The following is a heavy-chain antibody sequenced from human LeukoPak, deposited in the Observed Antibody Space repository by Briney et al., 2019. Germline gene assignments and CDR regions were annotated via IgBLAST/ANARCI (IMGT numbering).Heavy chain of an antibody. D-gene: IGHD3-16*01. CDR1: GGSFSGYY. CDR2: INHSGST. J-gene: IGHJ5*02. V-gene: IGHV4-34*01. Sequence: SETLSLTCAVYGGSFSGYYWSWIRQPPGKGLEWIGEINHSGSTSYNPSLKSRVTISVDTSKNQFSLKLSSVTAADTAVYYCARGVWNYDYVWGTFGFDPWGQGTLVTVSS. CDR3: ARGVWNYDYVWGTFGFDP.